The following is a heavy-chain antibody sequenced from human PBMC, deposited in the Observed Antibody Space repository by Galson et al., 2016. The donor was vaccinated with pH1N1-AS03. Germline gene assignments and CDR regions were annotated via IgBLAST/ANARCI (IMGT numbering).Heavy chain of an antibody. V-gene: IGHV3-30*02. CDR1: GFTVPGYG. CDR2: IQYDESYK. Sequence: SLRLSCAASGFTVPGYGMHWVRQAPGKGLEWVAFIQYDESYKNYAGSVRGRFTISRDISRSTLFLQMNSLRIDDTAVYFCVKEDGFGGQRDYWGRGTLVTVSS. CDR3: VKEDGFGGQRDY. J-gene: IGHJ4*02. D-gene: IGHD2-15*01.